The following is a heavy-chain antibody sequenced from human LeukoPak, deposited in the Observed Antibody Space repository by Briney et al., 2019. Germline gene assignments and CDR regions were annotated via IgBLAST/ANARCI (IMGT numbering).Heavy chain of an antibody. D-gene: IGHD2-8*01. CDR3: ARGNADY. CDR2: INPSGCST. J-gene: IGHJ4*02. V-gene: IGHV1-46*03. Sequence: QEPGQGLEWMGIINPSGCSTSYAQKFQGRVTMTRDTSTSTVYMELSSLRSEDTAVYYCARGNADYWGQGTLVTVSS.